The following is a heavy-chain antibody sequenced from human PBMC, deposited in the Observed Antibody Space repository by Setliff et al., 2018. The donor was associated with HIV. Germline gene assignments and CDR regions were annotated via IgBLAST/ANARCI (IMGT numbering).Heavy chain of an antibody. D-gene: IGHD5-18*01. V-gene: IGHV4-39*01. CDR3: VRHTRDTSLAHYYYYIDV. Sequence: SETLSLTCTVSGGSISTNSYYWGWIRQSPGKGLEWVGNVHNSGGTNYNPSLKSRVSISVDTSKNQFSLNVNSVTAPDTAVYYCVRHTRDTSLAHYYYYIDVWGKGTTVTVTS. CDR2: VHNSGGT. CDR1: GGSISTNSYY. J-gene: IGHJ6*03.